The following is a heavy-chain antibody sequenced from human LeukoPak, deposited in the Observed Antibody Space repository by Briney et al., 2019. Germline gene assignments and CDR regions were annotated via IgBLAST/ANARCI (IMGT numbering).Heavy chain of an antibody. CDR1: GFTFSSYG. CDR2: ISYDGSNE. V-gene: IGHV3-30*18. CDR3: AKGALKYYYDSSGSEFGY. Sequence: GGSLRLSCAASGFTFSSYGMHWVRQAPGKGLEWVAVISYDGSNEYYADSVKGRFTISRDNSKNTLYLQMNSLRAEDTAVYYCAKGALKYYYDSSGSEFGYWGQGTLVTVSS. D-gene: IGHD3-22*01. J-gene: IGHJ4*02.